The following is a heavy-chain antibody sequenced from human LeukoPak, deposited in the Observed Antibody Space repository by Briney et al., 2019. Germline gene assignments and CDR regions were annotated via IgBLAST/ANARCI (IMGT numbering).Heavy chain of an antibody. Sequence: GGSLSLSCAASGFTFDSFAMNWVRQAPGKGLEWVSTITGSGSNAYYADSVKGRFTISRDNSKNTLYLQMNSLSSEDTAVYYCAKSMGSSSAYRFEYWGQGTLVTVSS. CDR1: GFTFDSFA. J-gene: IGHJ4*02. V-gene: IGHV3-23*01. CDR2: ITGSGSNA. D-gene: IGHD6-13*01. CDR3: AKSMGSSSAYRFEY.